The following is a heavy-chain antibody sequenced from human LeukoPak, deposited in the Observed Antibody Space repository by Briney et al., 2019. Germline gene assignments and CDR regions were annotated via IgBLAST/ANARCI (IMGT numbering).Heavy chain of an antibody. CDR1: GFTFSNAW. Sequence: GGSLRLSCAASGFTFSNAWMSWVRQAPGKGLEWVGRIKSKTVGGTTDYAAPVKGRFTISRDDSKNTLYLQMDSLKTEDTAVYYCTRDGEFFDYWGQGTLVTVSS. V-gene: IGHV3-15*01. CDR2: IKSKTVGGTT. D-gene: IGHD3-10*01. CDR3: TRDGEFFDY. J-gene: IGHJ4*02.